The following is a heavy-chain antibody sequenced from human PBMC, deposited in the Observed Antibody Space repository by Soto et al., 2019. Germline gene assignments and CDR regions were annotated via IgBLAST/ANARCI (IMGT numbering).Heavy chain of an antibody. J-gene: IGHJ4*02. CDR3: ARDHTDSSGWYGHQD. CDR2: IYYSGST. CDR1: GGSISSYY. D-gene: IGHD6-19*01. Sequence: SETLSLTCTVSGGSISSYYWSWIRQPPGKGLEWIGYIYYSGSTNYNPSLKSRVTISVDTSKNQFSLKLSSVTAADTAVYYCARDHTDSSGWYGHQDWGQGTLVTVSS. V-gene: IGHV4-59*01.